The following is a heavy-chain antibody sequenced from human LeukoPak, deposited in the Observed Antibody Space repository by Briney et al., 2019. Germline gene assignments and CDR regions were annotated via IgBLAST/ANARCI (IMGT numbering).Heavy chain of an antibody. D-gene: IGHD6-13*01. J-gene: IGHJ6*03. CDR2: IYHSGST. Sequence: SETLSLTCAVSGASISSSNWLSWVRQPPGKGLEWIGEIYHSGSTYYNSSLKSRVTISVDTSKNQFSLKLSSVTAADTAVYYCARVRGSSWNTGYYYHYMDVWGKGTTVTIS. CDR3: ARVRGSSWNTGYYYHYMDV. V-gene: IGHV4-4*02. CDR1: GASISSSNW.